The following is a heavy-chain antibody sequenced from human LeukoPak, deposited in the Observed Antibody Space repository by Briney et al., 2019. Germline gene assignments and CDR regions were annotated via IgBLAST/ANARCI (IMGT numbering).Heavy chain of an antibody. CDR3: ARGGLAGDYASPFFDY. Sequence: SETLSLTCTVSGGSISSYYWSWIRQPPGKGLEWIGYIYYSGSTNYNPSLKSRVTISVDTSKNQFSLKLSSVTAPDTAVYYCARGGLAGDYASPFFDYWGQGTLVTVSS. CDR1: GGSISSYY. V-gene: IGHV4-59*01. D-gene: IGHD4-17*01. CDR2: IYYSGST. J-gene: IGHJ4*02.